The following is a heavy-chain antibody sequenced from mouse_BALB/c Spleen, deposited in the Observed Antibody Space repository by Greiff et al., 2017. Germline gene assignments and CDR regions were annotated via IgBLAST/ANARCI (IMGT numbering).Heavy chain of an antibody. CDR2: ISSGSSTI. D-gene: IGHD2-4*01. V-gene: IGHV5-17*02. CDR1: GFTFSSFG. Sequence: EVQRVESGGGLVQPGGSRKLSCAASGFTFSSFGMHWVRQAPEKGLEWVAYISSGSSTIYYADTVKGRFTISRDNPKNTLFLQMTSLRSEDTAMYYCARSWDYEPYWGQGTLVTVSA. J-gene: IGHJ3*01. CDR3: ARSWDYEPY.